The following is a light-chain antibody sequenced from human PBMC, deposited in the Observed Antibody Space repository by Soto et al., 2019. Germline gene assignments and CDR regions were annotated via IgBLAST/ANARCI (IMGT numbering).Light chain of an antibody. Sequence: EIVMTQSPATLSVSPGERATLSCRASQSVSSNLAWYQQKPGQAPRLLIYGASTRATGIPARFSGSGSGTEFTLTISSLQSEDFAVYSCHQYNYWWTFGQGTKVEIK. CDR2: GAS. J-gene: IGKJ1*01. CDR1: QSVSSN. V-gene: IGKV3-15*01. CDR3: HQYNYWWT.